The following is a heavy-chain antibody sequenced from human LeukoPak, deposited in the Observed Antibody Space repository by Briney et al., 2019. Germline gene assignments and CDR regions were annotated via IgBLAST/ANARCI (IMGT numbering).Heavy chain of an antibody. CDR1: GGSISSGGYY. V-gene: IGHV4-31*03. J-gene: IGHJ6*04. Sequence: SETLSLTCTVSGGSISSGGYYWSWLRQHPGKGLEWIGYIYYSGSTYYNPSLKSRVNISVDTSKNQFSLKLSSVTAADTAVYYCASDTEGPRDYYYYYGMDVWGKGTTVTGSS. CDR3: ASDTEGPRDYYYYYGMDV. CDR2: IYYSGST.